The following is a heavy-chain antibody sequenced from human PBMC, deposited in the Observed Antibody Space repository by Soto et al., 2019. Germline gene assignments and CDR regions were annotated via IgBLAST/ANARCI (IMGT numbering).Heavy chain of an antibody. V-gene: IGHV3-7*01. J-gene: IGHJ5*02. CDR1: GFTFNNYW. Sequence: GGSLRLSCAASGFTFNNYWMSWVRQAPGKGMEWVANIKQDGSEKYYVDSVKGRFTISRDNAKNSLFLQMNSLRAEDTAVYYCARGHGWIDPWGQGTLVTVSS. CDR2: IKQDGSEK. CDR3: ARGHGWIDP.